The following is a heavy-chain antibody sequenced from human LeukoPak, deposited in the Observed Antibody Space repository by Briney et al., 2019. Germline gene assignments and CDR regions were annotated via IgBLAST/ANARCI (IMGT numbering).Heavy chain of an antibody. CDR1: GVSISSYY. D-gene: IGHD1-26*01. CDR3: ARGLAGAHSGAVYSDL. J-gene: IGHJ2*01. CDR2: IYDHGRT. Sequence: PSETLSLTCTVSGVSISSYYWSWIRQPPGKGLEWIGVIYDHGRTEYNPSLTSRVTISLDTSKTQVSLKLRSVNAADTAVYYCARGLAGAHSGAVYSDLWGRGNLVTVSS. V-gene: IGHV4-59*01.